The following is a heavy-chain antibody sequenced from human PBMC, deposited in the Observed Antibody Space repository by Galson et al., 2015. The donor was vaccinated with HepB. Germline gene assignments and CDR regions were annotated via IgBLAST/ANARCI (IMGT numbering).Heavy chain of an antibody. J-gene: IGHJ6*02. V-gene: IGHV3-23*01. CDR3: AKVEAAVLYYYYGMDV. Sequence: SLRLSCAASGFTFSSYAMSWVRQAPGKGLEWVSAISGSGGSTYYADSVKGRFTISRDNSKNTLYLQMNSLRAEDTAVYYCAKVEAAVLYYYYGMDVWGQGTTVAVSS. CDR1: GFTFSSYA. D-gene: IGHD6-13*01. CDR2: ISGSGGST.